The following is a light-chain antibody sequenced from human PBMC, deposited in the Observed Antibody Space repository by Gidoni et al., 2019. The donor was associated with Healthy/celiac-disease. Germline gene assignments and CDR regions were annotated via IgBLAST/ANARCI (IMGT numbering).Light chain of an antibody. CDR1: SSNIGAGYD. CDR2: GNS. J-gene: IGLJ2*01. Sequence: QAVLTQPPSVSGAPGQRGTISCPGSSSNIGAGYDVHWYQQLPGTAPKLLIYGNSNRPSGVPDRFSVSKSGTSASLAITGLQAEDEADYYCQSYDSSLSGSVVFGGGTKLTVL. CDR3: QSYDSSLSGSVV. V-gene: IGLV1-40*01.